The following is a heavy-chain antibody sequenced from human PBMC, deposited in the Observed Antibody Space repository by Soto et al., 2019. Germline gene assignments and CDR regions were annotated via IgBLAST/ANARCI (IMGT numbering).Heavy chain of an antibody. V-gene: IGHV1-8*01. J-gene: IGHJ1*01. CDR1: GYTFTSYD. CDR3: ARGPYSSSSLIESQYFQH. Sequence: QVQLVQSGAEVKKPGASVQVSCKASGYTFTSYDINWVRQATGQGLEWMGWMNPNSGNTGYAQKYQGRVTMTRNTSISTAYMELSSLSSEDTAVYYCARGPYSSSSLIESQYFQHWGQGTLVTVSS. D-gene: IGHD6-6*01. CDR2: MNPNSGNT.